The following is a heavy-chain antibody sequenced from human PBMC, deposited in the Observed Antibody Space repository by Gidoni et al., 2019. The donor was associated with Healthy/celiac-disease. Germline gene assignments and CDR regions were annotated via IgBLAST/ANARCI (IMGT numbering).Heavy chain of an antibody. CDR1: GFTFSNAW. Sequence: EVQLVESGGGLVKPGGSLRLSCAASGFTFSNAWMSWVRQAPGKGLEWGGRIKSKTDGGTTDYAAPVKGRFTISRDDSKNTLYLQMNSLKTEDTAVYYCTTGLYVGYYDSSGYPHRDIWGQGTMVTVSS. CDR2: IKSKTDGGTT. J-gene: IGHJ3*02. D-gene: IGHD3-22*01. V-gene: IGHV3-15*01. CDR3: TTGLYVGYYDSSGYPHRDI.